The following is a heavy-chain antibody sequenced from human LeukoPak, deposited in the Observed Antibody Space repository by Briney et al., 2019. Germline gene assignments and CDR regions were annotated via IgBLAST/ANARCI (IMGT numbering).Heavy chain of an antibody. J-gene: IGHJ5*02. V-gene: IGHV1-2*02. CDR3: ARESLEDSTPNNWFDP. D-gene: IGHD6-13*01. CDR2: INPNSGGT. Sequence: ASVKVSCKASGYTFTGYYMHWVRQAPGQGLEWMGWINPNSGGTNYAQKFQGRVAMTRDTSISTAYMELSRLRSDDTAVYYYARESLEDSTPNNWFDPWGQGTLVIVSS. CDR1: GYTFTGYY.